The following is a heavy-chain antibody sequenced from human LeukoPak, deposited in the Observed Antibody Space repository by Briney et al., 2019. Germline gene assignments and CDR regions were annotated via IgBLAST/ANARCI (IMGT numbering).Heavy chain of an antibody. V-gene: IGHV1-2*02. J-gene: IGHJ3*02. CDR1: GYTFTGYY. CDR2: INPNSGGT. CDR3: ARSYYYDSSGYYSHDDALDI. D-gene: IGHD3-22*01. Sequence: ASVKVSCKASGYTFTGYYMHWVRQAPGQGLEWMGWINPNSGGTNYAQKFQGRVTMTRDTSISTAYMELSRLRSDDTAVYYCARSYYYDSSGYYSHDDALDIWGQGTMVTVSS.